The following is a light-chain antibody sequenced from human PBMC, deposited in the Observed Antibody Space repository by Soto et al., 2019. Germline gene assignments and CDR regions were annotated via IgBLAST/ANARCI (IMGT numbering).Light chain of an antibody. Sequence: EIVLTQSPGTLSLSPGERATLSFRASQSVSSSYLAWYQQKPVQAPRLLIYGASSRATGIPDRFSGSGSGTGFSLTSSRLEPEGFAVCCCQQYGSSPGTFGQGTKVDIK. V-gene: IGKV3-20*01. CDR2: GAS. CDR3: QQYGSSPGT. CDR1: QSVSSSY. J-gene: IGKJ1*01.